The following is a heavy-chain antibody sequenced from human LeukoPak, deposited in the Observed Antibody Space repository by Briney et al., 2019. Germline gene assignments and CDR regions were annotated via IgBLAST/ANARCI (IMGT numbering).Heavy chain of an antibody. CDR3: ARTTMVRGVTLPYINDAFDI. CDR2: IYYSGST. CDR1: GGSISSSSYY. J-gene: IGHJ3*02. Sequence: SETLSLTCTVSGGSISSSSYYWGWIRQPPGKGLEWIGSIYYSGSTYYNPSLKSRVTISVDTSKNQLSLKLSSVTAADTAVYYCARTTMVRGVTLPYINDAFDIWGQGTMVTVSS. D-gene: IGHD3-10*01. V-gene: IGHV4-39*07.